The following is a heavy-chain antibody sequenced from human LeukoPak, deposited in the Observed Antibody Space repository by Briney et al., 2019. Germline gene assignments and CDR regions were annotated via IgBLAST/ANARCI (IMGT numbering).Heavy chain of an antibody. CDR3: AREGWSSCLDY. J-gene: IGHJ4*02. D-gene: IGHD6-13*01. V-gene: IGHV3-30*03. CDR1: GFTFSSYS. CDR2: ISYDGSNK. Sequence: GGSLRLSCAASGFTFSSYSMNWVRQAPGKGLEWVAVISYDGSNKYYADSVKGRFTISRDNSKNTLYLQMNSLRAEDTAVYYCAREGWSSCLDYWGQGTLVTVSS.